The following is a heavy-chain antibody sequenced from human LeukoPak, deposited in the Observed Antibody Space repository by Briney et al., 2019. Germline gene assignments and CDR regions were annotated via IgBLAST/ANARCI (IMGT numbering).Heavy chain of an antibody. CDR2: IYYRGSS. D-gene: IGHD3-22*01. Sequence: SETLSPTCTVSGGSISSSSHYWGWIRQPPGKGLERIGTIYYRGSSSYNPSLKSRVTMSVDTSKNHFSLKLSSVTAADTAVYFCARQSDSSGYYSFNYWGQGTLVTVSS. J-gene: IGHJ4*02. V-gene: IGHV4-39*01. CDR1: GGSISSSSHY. CDR3: ARQSDSSGYYSFNY.